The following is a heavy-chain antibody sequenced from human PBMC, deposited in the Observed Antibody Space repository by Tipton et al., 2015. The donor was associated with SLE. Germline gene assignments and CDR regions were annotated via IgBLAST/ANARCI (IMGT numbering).Heavy chain of an antibody. CDR2: IYASGST. CDR3: ARSSAGELDDAFDI. D-gene: IGHD1-26*01. CDR1: DGSISDYY. J-gene: IGHJ3*02. Sequence: TLSLTCTVSDGSISDYYWTWIRQPAGEGLEWIGRIYASGSTNYNPSLRSRVAMSVDTSKSHFSLKLNSVTAADTAVYYCARSSAGELDDAFDIWGQGTMVTVSS. V-gene: IGHV4-4*07.